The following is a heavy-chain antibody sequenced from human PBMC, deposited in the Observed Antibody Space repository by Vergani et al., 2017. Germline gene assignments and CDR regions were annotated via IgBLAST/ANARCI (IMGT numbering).Heavy chain of an antibody. V-gene: IGHV5-51*01. CDR3: ARPQDILTGYSAFDI. CDR2: IYPGDSDT. CDR1: GYSFTSYW. Sequence: EVQLVQSGAEVKKPGESLKISCKGSGYSFTSYWIGWVRQMPGKGLEWMGIIYPGDSDTRYSPSFQGQVTIYADKSISTAYLQWSSLKASDTAMYYCARPQDILTGYSAFDIWGQGTMVTVSS. D-gene: IGHD3-9*01. J-gene: IGHJ3*02.